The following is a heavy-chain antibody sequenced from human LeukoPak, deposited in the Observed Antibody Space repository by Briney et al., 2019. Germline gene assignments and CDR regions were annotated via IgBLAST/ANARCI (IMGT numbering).Heavy chain of an antibody. J-gene: IGHJ3*02. CDR1: GFTFSSYA. Sequence: GGSLRLSCAASGFTFSSYAMSWVRQAPGKGLEWVSAISGSSGSTYYADSVKGRFTISRDNAKNSLYLQMNSLRAEDTAVYYCARDPPYCSGGSCYRDAFDIWGQGTMVTVSS. V-gene: IGHV3-23*01. D-gene: IGHD2-15*01. CDR2: ISGSSGST. CDR3: ARDPPYCSGGSCYRDAFDI.